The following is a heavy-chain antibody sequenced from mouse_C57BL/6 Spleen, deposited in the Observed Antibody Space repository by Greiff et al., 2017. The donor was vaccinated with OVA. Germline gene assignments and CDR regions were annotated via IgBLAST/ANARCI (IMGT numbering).Heavy chain of an antibody. Sequence: EVQLVESGPGLVKPSQSLSLTCSVTGYSITSGYYWNWIRQFPGNKLEWMGYISYDGSNNYNPSLKNRISITRDTSKNQFFLKLNSVTTEDTATYYCARDRDYDVGVDYWGQGTTLTVSS. CDR2: ISYDGSN. V-gene: IGHV3-6*01. CDR1: GYSITSGYY. D-gene: IGHD2-4*01. J-gene: IGHJ2*01. CDR3: ARDRDYDVGVDY.